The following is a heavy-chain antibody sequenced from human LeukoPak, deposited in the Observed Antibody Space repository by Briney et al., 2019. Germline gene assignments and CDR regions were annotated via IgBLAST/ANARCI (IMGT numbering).Heavy chain of an antibody. V-gene: IGHV3-48*03. Sequence: GGYLRLSCAASGFTFSSYEMNWVRQAPGKGLEWVSYISSSGSTIYYADSVKGRFTISRDNAKNSLYLQMNSLRAEDTAVYYCARELYGSGRGQTYYFDYWGQGTLVTVSS. CDR2: ISSSGSTI. CDR3: ARELYGSGRGQTYYFDY. J-gene: IGHJ4*02. CDR1: GFTFSSYE. D-gene: IGHD3-10*01.